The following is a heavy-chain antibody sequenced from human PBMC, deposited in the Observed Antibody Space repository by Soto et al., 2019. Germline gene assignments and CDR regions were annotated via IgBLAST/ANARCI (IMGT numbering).Heavy chain of an antibody. J-gene: IGHJ4*02. CDR3: AKDYDSSGYYDYYFDY. V-gene: IGHV3-30*18. Sequence: GGSLRLSCAASGFTFSSYAMSWVRQAPGKGLEWVAVISYDGSNKYYADSVKGRFTISRDNSKNTLYLQMNSLRAEDTAVYYCAKDYDSSGYYDYYFDYWGQGTLVTVSS. D-gene: IGHD3-22*01. CDR2: ISYDGSNK. CDR1: GFTFSSYA.